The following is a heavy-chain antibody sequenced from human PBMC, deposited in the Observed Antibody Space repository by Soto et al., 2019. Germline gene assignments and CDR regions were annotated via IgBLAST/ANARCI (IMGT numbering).Heavy chain of an antibody. CDR1: VGTLSSYS. CDR3: ARDTGIVATISWFDP. V-gene: IGHV1-69*06. D-gene: IGHD5-12*01. Sequence: GASVKVSCTESVGTLSSYSIRWVRQDTGQGLEWMGGIIPIFGTANYAQKFQGRVTITADKSTSTAYMELSSLRSEDTAVYYCARDTGIVATISWFDPWGQGTLVTVSS. J-gene: IGHJ5*02. CDR2: IIPIFGTA.